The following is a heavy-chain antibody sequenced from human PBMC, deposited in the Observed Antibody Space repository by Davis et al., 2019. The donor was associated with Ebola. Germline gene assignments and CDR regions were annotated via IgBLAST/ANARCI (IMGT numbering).Heavy chain of an antibody. J-gene: IGHJ3*02. Sequence: AASVKVSCKASGYTFTSYYMHWVRQAPGQGLEWMGIINPSGGRTSYAQKFQGRVTMTRDTSTSTVYMELSSLRSEDTAMYYCARMCGGGSCHNDAFDIWGQGTMVTVSS. CDR3: ARMCGGGSCHNDAFDI. CDR2: INPSGGRT. CDR1: GYTFTSYY. D-gene: IGHD2-15*01. V-gene: IGHV1-46*01.